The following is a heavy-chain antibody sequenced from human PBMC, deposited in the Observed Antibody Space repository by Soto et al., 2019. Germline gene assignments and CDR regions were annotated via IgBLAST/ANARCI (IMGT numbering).Heavy chain of an antibody. V-gene: IGHV1-46*03. CDR1: GYTFTSYY. D-gene: IGHD2-15*01. J-gene: IGHJ4*02. CDR3: ARVYCSGGSCYSIYY. Sequence: ASVKVSCKASGYTFTSYYMHWVRQAPGQGLEWMGIINPSGGSSSYAQKFQGRVTMTRDTSTSTVYMELSSLRSEDTAVYYCARVYCSGGSCYSIYYWGQGTLVTVSS. CDR2: INPSGGSS.